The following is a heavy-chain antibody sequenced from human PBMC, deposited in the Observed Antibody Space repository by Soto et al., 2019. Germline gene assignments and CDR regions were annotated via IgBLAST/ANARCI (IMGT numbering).Heavy chain of an antibody. J-gene: IGHJ3*01. CDR2: IPFSGST. CDR1: CGSTSNYF. V-gene: IGHV4-59*01. CDR3: ARVTWHESNDYFEDVFDS. Sequence: LETPFPPCTVSCGSTSNYFWSWGRQPPGKACGWFGYIPFSGSTNCKPPPKSRVTISVAPSKNQFSLKLSSVTPADTAIFYFARVTWHESNDYFEDVFDSWGQGTMVTVSS. D-gene: IGHD3-22*01.